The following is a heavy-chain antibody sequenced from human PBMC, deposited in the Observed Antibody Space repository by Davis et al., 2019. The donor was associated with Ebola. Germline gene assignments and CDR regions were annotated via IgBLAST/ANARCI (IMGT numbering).Heavy chain of an antibody. CDR1: GFTFSSYA. Sequence: GESLKISCSASGFTFSSYAMHWVRQAPGKGLEYVSAISSNGGSTYYADSVKGRFTISRDNSKNTLYLQMSSLRAEDTAVYYCVTTYGSGKYYYGMDVWGQGTTVTVSS. J-gene: IGHJ6*02. CDR2: ISSNGGST. V-gene: IGHV3-64D*08. CDR3: VTTYGSGKYYYGMDV. D-gene: IGHD3-10*01.